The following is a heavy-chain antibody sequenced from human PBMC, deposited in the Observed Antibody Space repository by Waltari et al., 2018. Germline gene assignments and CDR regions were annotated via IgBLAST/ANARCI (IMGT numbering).Heavy chain of an antibody. CDR2: IYSGGST. D-gene: IGHD3-22*01. J-gene: IGHJ6*02. CDR1: GFTVSSNY. Sequence: EVQLVESGGGLIQPGGSLRLSCAASGFTVSSNYMSWVRQAPGKGLEWVSVIYSGGSTYYADSVKGRFTISRDNSKNTLYLQMNSLRAEDTAVYYCARDYYDSSGPYGMDVWGQGTTVTVSS. CDR3: ARDYYDSSGPYGMDV. V-gene: IGHV3-53*01.